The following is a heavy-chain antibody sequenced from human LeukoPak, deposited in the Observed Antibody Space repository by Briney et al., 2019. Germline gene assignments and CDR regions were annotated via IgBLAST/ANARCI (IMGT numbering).Heavy chain of an antibody. CDR3: ASSAARSVLTRFDY. Sequence: PSETLSLTCTVSGGSISPYYWSWVRQPPGKRLEWIGHISYSGSTNYNPSLKSRVTISVDTSKNQFSLKLSSVTAADTAVYYCASSAARSVLTRFDYCGQGTLVTVSS. D-gene: IGHD4/OR15-4a*01. CDR1: GGSISPYY. J-gene: IGHJ4*02. CDR2: ISYSGST. V-gene: IGHV4-59*01.